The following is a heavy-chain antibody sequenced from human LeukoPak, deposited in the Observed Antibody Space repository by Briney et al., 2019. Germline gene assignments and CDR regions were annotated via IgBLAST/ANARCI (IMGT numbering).Heavy chain of an antibody. CDR3: ARTTTRGYFDWSHAFDI. CDR1: GYTLTELS. Sequence: GASVKVSCKVSGYTLTELSMHWVRQAPGQGLEWMGGIIPIFGTANYAQKFQGRVTITADESTSTAYMELSSLRSEDTAVYYCARTTTRGYFDWSHAFDIWGQGTMVTVSS. D-gene: IGHD3-9*01. J-gene: IGHJ3*02. CDR2: IIPIFGTA. V-gene: IGHV1-69*13.